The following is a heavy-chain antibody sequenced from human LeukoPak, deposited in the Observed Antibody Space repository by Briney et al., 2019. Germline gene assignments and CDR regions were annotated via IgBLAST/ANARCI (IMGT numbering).Heavy chain of an antibody. D-gene: IGHD6-13*01. CDR1: GGSISSHY. J-gene: IGHJ6*03. CDR3: ARTGSSWPLYYYYYMDV. CDR2: VSDSGST. V-gene: IGHV4-59*11. Sequence: SETLSLTCTVSGGSISSHYWSWIRQPPGKGLEWIGYVSDSGSTNYNPFLKSRVTVSVDTSKDQFSLKLTSVTAADTAVYYCARTGSSWPLYYYYYMDVWGKGTTVTVSS.